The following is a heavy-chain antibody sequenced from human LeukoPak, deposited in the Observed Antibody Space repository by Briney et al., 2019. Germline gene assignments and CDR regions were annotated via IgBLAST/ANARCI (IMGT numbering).Heavy chain of an antibody. Sequence: ESSETPSLTCAVYGGSFSGYYWSWIRQPPGKGLEWIGEINHSGSTNYNPSLKSRVTISVDTSKNQFSLKLSSVTAADTAVYYCTASLTLLWFGEFPYYFDYWGQGTLVTVSS. CDR1: GGSFSGYY. CDR3: TASLTLLWFGEFPYYFDY. CDR2: INHSGST. D-gene: IGHD3-10*01. V-gene: IGHV4-34*01. J-gene: IGHJ4*02.